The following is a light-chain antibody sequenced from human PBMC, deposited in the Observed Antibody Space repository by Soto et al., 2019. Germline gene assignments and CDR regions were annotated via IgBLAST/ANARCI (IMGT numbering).Light chain of an antibody. Sequence: EIVMTQSPATLSVSPGERATLSCRASQSVSSNLAWYQQKPGQAPRLLIYGASTRATGIPARFSGSGSGTEFTLTISSLQSEDLAVYYCQQYNNWLTFGQATELEIK. CDR3: QQYNNWLT. CDR1: QSVSSN. V-gene: IGKV3-15*01. J-gene: IGKJ2*01. CDR2: GAS.